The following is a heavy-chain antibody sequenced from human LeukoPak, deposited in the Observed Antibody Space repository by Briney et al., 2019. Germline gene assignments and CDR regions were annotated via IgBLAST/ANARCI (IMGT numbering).Heavy chain of an antibody. J-gene: IGHJ4*02. Sequence: GGSLRLSCAASGFTFSSYAMSWVRQAPGEGLEWVSAISGSGGSTYYADSVKGRFTISRDNSKNTLYLQMNSLRAEDTAVYYCAKVVGPLHPPGLCFDYWGQGTLVTVSS. CDR2: ISGSGGST. D-gene: IGHD1-26*01. CDR1: GFTFSSYA. V-gene: IGHV3-23*01. CDR3: AKVVGPLHPPGLCFDY.